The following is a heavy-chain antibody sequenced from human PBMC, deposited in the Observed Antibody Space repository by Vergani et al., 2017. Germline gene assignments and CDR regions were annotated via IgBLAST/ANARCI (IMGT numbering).Heavy chain of an antibody. J-gene: IGHJ3*02. Sequence: EVQLVESGGGLVQPGGSLRLSCAASGFTFSSYEMNWVRQAPGKGLEWVSYISSSGSTIYYADSVKGRFTISRDNAKNSLYLQMNSLRAEDTAVYYCAIEDGYNAFDIWGQGTMVTVSS. CDR3: AIEDGYNAFDI. V-gene: IGHV3-48*03. CDR1: GFTFSSYE. CDR2: ISSSGSTI. D-gene: IGHD5-24*01.